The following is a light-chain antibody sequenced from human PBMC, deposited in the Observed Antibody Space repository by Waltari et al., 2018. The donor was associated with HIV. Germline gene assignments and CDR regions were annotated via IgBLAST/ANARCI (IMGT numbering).Light chain of an antibody. CDR1: SSNIGNNY. Sequence: QSVLTQPPSVSAAPRQRVTIPCSGTSSNIGNNYVSWYQHFPRTAPKLLIYDNNKRPSGIPDRFSGSKSGTSATLAITGLQTGDEAVYYCETWDYSLTAAVFGGGTRLIVL. CDR2: DNN. CDR3: ETWDYSLTAAV. V-gene: IGLV1-51*01. J-gene: IGLJ3*02.